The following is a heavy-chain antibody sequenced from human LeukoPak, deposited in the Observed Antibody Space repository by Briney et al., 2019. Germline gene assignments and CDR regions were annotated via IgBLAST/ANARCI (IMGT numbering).Heavy chain of an antibody. CDR2: VYYSGST. J-gene: IGHJ5*02. V-gene: IGHV4-59*08. Sequence: PSETLSLTCAVSGGSISTYYWSWIRQPPGKGLEWIGYVYYSGSTNYNPSLKSRVTIPVDTSKNQFSLKLSSVTAADTAVYYCARRDSSGYYSWFDPWGQGTLVTVSS. CDR3: ARRDSSGYYSWFDP. D-gene: IGHD3-22*01. CDR1: GGSISTYY.